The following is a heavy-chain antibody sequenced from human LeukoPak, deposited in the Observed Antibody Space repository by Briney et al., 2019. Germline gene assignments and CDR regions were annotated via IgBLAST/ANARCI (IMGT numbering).Heavy chain of an antibody. J-gene: IGHJ3*02. V-gene: IGHV1-2*02. CDR3: ARRSKDAFDI. CDR2: VNPNSGGT. D-gene: IGHD3-10*01. CDR1: GFTFTGYY. Sequence: ASVKVSCKASGFTFTGYYIHWVRQAPGQGLEWMGWVNPNSGGTNYAQKFQGRVTMTRDTSISTAYMELSRLRSDDTAVYYCARRSKDAFDIWGQGTMVTVSS.